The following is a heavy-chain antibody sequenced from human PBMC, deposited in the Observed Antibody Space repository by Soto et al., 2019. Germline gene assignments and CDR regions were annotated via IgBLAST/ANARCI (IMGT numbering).Heavy chain of an antibody. J-gene: IGHJ6*03. CDR1: GFTFSSYW. V-gene: IGHV3-7*01. D-gene: IGHD6-6*01. CDR2: IKQDGSEK. CDR3: ARVKVGSDSSSGFYYYYYYMDV. Sequence: GGSLRLSCAASGFTFSSYWMSWVRQAPGKGLEWVANIKQDGSEKYYVDSVKGRFTISRDNAKNSLYLQMNSLRAEDTAVYYCARVKVGSDSSSGFYYYYYYMDVWGKGTTVTVSS.